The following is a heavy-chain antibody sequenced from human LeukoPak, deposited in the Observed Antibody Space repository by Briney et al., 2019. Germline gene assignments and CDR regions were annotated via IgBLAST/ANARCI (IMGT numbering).Heavy chain of an antibody. V-gene: IGHV4-34*01. D-gene: IGHD3-3*01. CDR3: ARGPPYDFWSGYFIGYFFDC. CDR1: GGSFSGYY. J-gene: IGHJ4*02. CDR2: INHSGST. Sequence: SETLSLTCAVYGGSFSGYYWSWVRQPPGKGLEWIGEINHSGSTNYNPSLKSRVTISVDTSKNQFSLKLSFVTAADTAMYYCARGPPYDFWSGYFIGYFFDCGGQGTVVTVSS.